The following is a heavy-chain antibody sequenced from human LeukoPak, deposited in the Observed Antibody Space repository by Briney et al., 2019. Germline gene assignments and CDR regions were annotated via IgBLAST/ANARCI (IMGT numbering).Heavy chain of an antibody. CDR3: ARLTGYSSESWFDP. CDR1: GGSMSSNY. J-gene: IGHJ5*02. V-gene: IGHV4-59*01. D-gene: IGHD3-9*01. CDR2: IYYSGST. Sequence: PSETLSLTCTVSGGSMSSNYWSWIRQPPGKGLEWIGYIYYSGSTNYNPSLKSRVTISVHTSKNQFSLKLSSVTAADTAVYYCARLTGYSSESWFDPWGQGTLVTVSS.